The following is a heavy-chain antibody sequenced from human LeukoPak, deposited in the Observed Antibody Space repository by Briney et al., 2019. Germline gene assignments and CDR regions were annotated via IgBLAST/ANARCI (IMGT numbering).Heavy chain of an antibody. Sequence: ASVKVSCKASGYTFTKSYIHWVRQAPGQRLEWMGLINPGGDNTKYAQNFQGRVTMTSDTSARTVYMELSSLRSEDTAIYYCARIRDGYNDAYDIWGQGTVVTVPS. CDR1: GYTFTKSY. V-gene: IGHV1-46*01. CDR3: ARIRDGYNDAYDI. CDR2: INPGGDNT. J-gene: IGHJ3*02. D-gene: IGHD5-24*01.